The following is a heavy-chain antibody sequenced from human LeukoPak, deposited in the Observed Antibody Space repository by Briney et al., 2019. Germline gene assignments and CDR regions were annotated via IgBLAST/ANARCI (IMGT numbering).Heavy chain of an antibody. CDR1: VYTFTSYY. D-gene: IGHD3-22*01. Sequence: ASVKVSCKAPVYTFTSYYMHWVRQAPGQGLEWMGIINPSGGSTSYAQKFQGRVTMTRDTSTSTVYMELSSLRSEDTAVYYCAREGSLYDSGNYYLSWFDPWGQGTLVTVSS. CDR2: INPSGGST. J-gene: IGHJ5*02. V-gene: IGHV1-46*01. CDR3: AREGSLYDSGNYYLSWFDP.